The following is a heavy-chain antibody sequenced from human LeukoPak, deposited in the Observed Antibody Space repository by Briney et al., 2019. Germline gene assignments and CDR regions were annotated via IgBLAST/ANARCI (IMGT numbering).Heavy chain of an antibody. CDR1: GFTVGSNY. D-gene: IGHD3-22*01. CDR3: ARDSSGYYLY. CDR2: IYSGGST. V-gene: IGHV3-53*01. J-gene: IGHJ4*02. Sequence: GGSLRLSCAASGFTVGSNYMSWVRQAPGKGLEWVSVIYSGGSTYYADSVKGRFTISRDNSKNTLYLQMNSLRAEDTAVYYCARDSSGYYLYWGQGTLVTVSS.